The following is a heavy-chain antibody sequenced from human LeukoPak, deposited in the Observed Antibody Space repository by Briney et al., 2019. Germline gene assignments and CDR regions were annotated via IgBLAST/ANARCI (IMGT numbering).Heavy chain of an antibody. CDR2: INHSGST. Sequence: PSETLSLTCAVYGGSFSGYYWCWIRQPPGKGLEWIGEINHSGSTNYNPPLKSRVTISVDTSKNQFSLKLSSVTAADTAVYYCARGLAGGRITIFGVVIREVGFDYWGQGTLVTVSS. CDR3: ARGLAGGRITIFGVVIREVGFDY. J-gene: IGHJ4*02. V-gene: IGHV4-34*01. CDR1: GGSFSGYY. D-gene: IGHD3-3*01.